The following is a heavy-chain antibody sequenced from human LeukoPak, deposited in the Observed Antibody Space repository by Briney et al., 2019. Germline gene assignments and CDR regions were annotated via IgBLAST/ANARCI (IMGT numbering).Heavy chain of an antibody. CDR2: FDPEDGET. J-gene: IGHJ4*02. V-gene: IGHV1-24*01. Sequence: ASVKVSCKVSGYTLTELSMHWVRQAPGKGLEWMGGFDPEDGETIYAQKFQGRVTMTEDTSTDTAYMELSSLRSEDTAVYYCARVMGLRYYDFWSGSYCFDYWGLRTLVTVSS. CDR3: ARVMGLRYYDFWSGSYCFDY. D-gene: IGHD3-3*01. CDR1: GYTLTELS.